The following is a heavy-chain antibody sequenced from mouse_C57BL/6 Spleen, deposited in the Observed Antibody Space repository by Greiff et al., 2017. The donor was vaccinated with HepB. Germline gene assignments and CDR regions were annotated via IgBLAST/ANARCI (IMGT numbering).Heavy chain of an antibody. CDR3: ARRDDYAWFAY. Sequence: QVQLQQSGAELARPGASVKLSCKASGYTFTSYGISWVKQSTGQGLEWIGEIYPRSGNTYYNEKFKGKATLTADKSSSTAYMELRSLTSEDSAVYFCARRDDYAWFAYWGQGTLVTVSA. V-gene: IGHV1-81*01. D-gene: IGHD2-4*01. CDR2: IYPRSGNT. CDR1: GYTFTSYG. J-gene: IGHJ3*01.